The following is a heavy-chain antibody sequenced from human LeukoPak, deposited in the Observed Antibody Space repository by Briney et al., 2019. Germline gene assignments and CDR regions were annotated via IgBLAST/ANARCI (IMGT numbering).Heavy chain of an antibody. Sequence: GGSLRLSCAASGFSFSNYAMSWVRQVPGKGLEWVSAISGRDDSTYYADSVKGRFTIPRDTSKNTLYLQMNSLRAEDTAVYYCAKWGDYDVLTGYYDSDYWGQGTLVTVSS. CDR1: GFSFSNYA. CDR2: ISGRDDST. V-gene: IGHV3-23*01. D-gene: IGHD3-9*01. CDR3: AKWGDYDVLTGYYDSDY. J-gene: IGHJ4*02.